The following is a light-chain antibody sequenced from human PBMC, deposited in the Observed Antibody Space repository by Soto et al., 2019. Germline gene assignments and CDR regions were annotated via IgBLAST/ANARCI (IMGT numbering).Light chain of an antibody. CDR1: SSDVGGYDY. CDR2: EVS. CDR3: NSDTSDSTRV. J-gene: IGLJ2*01. V-gene: IGLV2-14*03. Sequence: QSVLTQPASVSGSPGQSITISCTGTSSDVGGYDYVSWYQQHPGRAPKLLIYEVSNRPSGVSNRFSGSKSGNTASLTISGLQAEDEADYYGNSDTSDSTRVFGGGTKLTVL.